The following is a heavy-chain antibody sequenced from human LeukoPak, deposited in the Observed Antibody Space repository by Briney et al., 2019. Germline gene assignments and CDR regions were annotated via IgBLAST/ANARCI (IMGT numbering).Heavy chain of an antibody. CDR2: INHSGST. CDR3: ASLVNRGNSRRGAISHNYYYGMDV. D-gene: IGHD1/OR15-1a*01. V-gene: IGHV4-34*01. CDR1: GGSFSGYY. Sequence: SETLSRTCAGYGGSFSGYYWGWIRQPPGKGLEWIGEINHSGSTNYNPSLTSLVTISVDTSRNEFSLQRSSVTAEETAVYSCASLVNRGNSRRGAISHNYYYGMDVWGQGTTVTVSS. J-gene: IGHJ6*02.